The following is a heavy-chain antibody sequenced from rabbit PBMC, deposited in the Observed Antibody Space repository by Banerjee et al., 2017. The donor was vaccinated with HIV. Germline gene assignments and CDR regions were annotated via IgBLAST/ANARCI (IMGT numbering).Heavy chain of an antibody. CDR1: GFDLSSSYD. D-gene: IGHD4-1*01. J-gene: IGHJ4*01. CDR3: ARRGSDWADDL. CDR2: IYRSGST. V-gene: IGHV1S45*01. Sequence: QEQLEESGGGLVKPEGSLTLTCKASGFDLSSSYDMSWVRQAPGKGLEWIGYIYRSGSTYYASWAKGRFTISKTSSTTMTLQMTSLTAADTATYFCARRGSDWADDLWGPGTLVTVS.